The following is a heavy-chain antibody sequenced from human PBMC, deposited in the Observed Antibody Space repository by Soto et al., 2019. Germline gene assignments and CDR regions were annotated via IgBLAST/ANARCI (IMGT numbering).Heavy chain of an antibody. V-gene: IGHV1-69*13. CDR3: ARAYSGYDYYYYYGMDV. CDR1: GGTFSSYA. CDR2: IIPIFGTA. Sequence: SVKVSCKAAGGTFSSYAISWVRQAPGQGLEWMGGIIPIFGTANYAQKFQGRVTITADEPTSTAYMELSSLRSEDTAVYYCARAYSGYDYYYYYGMDVWGQGTTVTVSS. J-gene: IGHJ6*02. D-gene: IGHD5-12*01.